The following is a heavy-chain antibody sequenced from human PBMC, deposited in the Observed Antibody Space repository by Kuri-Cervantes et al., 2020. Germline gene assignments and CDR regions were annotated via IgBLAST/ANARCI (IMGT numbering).Heavy chain of an antibody. Sequence: GGSLRLSCAASGFTFSNAWMSWVRQAPGKGLEWVGRIKSKAGGGTTDYAAPVKGRFTISRDNSKNTLFLQVNSLRAEDTAVYFCARNWGDSGYHKGPLDYWGQGTRVTVSS. CDR1: GFTFSNAW. J-gene: IGHJ4*02. CDR3: ARNWGDSGYHKGPLDY. D-gene: IGHD3-22*01. V-gene: IGHV3-15*01. CDR2: IKSKAGGGTT.